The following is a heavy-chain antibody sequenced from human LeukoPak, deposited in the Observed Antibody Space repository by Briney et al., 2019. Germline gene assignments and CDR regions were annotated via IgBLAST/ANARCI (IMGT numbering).Heavy chain of an antibody. J-gene: IGHJ4*02. CDR3: ARRNIRFLELDF. D-gene: IGHD3-3*01. Sequence: ASVKVSCKTSGYTFNSYDINWVRQATGQGLEWMGWMNPNSGNTGYAQKPQGRVTMTRNTSIRTAYMELSGLRPEDTAVYYCARRNIRFLELDFWGQGTLVTVSS. CDR1: GYTFNSYD. V-gene: IGHV1-8*02. CDR2: MNPNSGNT.